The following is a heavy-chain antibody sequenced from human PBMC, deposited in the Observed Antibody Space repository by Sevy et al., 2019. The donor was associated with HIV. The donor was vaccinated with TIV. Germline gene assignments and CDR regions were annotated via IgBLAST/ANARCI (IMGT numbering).Heavy chain of an antibody. D-gene: IGHD1-1*01. J-gene: IGHJ3*02. CDR1: GYSFTSYW. V-gene: IGHV5-51*01. CDR2: IYPGDSDT. Sequence: GESLKISCKGSGYSFTSYWIGWVRQMPGKGLEWMGIIYPGDSDTRYSPSFQGQVTISADKSISTAYLQWTSLKASDMGPSQPDTTPPSPGQGTTPTDRASTTAYLHWSSRKASDTAMDYCARQVEMATYPRAFDIWGQGTMVTVSS. CDR3: DTTPPSPGQGTTPTDRASTTAYLHWSSRKASDTAMDYCARQVEMATYPRAFDI.